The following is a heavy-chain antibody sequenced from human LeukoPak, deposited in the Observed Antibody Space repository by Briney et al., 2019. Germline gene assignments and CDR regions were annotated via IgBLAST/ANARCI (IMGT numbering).Heavy chain of an antibody. CDR2: IYYSGST. D-gene: IGHD2/OR15-2a*01. CDR1: GGSISSSSYY. J-gene: IGHJ4*02. CDR3: ASRPGTTTLGSVSDY. Sequence: SETLSLTCTVSGGSISSSSYYWGWIRQPPGKGLEWIGSIYYSGSTYYNPSLKSRVTISVDTSKNQFSLKLSSVTVADTAVYYCASRPGTTTLGSVSDYWGQGTLVTVSS. V-gene: IGHV4-39*01.